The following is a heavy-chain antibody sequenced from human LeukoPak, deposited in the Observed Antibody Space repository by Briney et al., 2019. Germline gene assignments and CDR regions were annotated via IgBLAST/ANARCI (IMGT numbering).Heavy chain of an antibody. CDR3: VVGGTPGY. V-gene: IGHV3-74*01. D-gene: IGHD6-19*01. CDR1: GLAFSAYK. J-gene: IGHJ4*02. Sequence: GGSLRLSCAASGLAFSAYKMHWVRQAPRKGLVWVSRISTDGYTTDYADFVQGRFTASRDNTKNTWSLEVNSLRAEDTAVYYCVVGGTPGYWGQGPLVTVSS. CDR2: ISTDGYTT.